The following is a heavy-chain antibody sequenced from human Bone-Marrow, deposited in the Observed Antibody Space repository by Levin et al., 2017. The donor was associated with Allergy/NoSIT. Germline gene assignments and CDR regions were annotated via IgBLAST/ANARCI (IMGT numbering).Heavy chain of an antibody. CDR2: INPNSGGT. CDR3: ARGARYCSSTSCYLEKEGNYYGMDV. J-gene: IGHJ6*02. Sequence: GESLKISCKASGYTFTGYYMHWVRQAPGQGLEWMGWINPNSGGTNYAQKFQGRVTMTRDTSISTAYMELSRLRSDDTAVYYCARGARYCSSTSCYLEKEGNYYGMDVWGQGTTVTVSS. V-gene: IGHV1-2*02. D-gene: IGHD2-2*01. CDR1: GYTFTGYY.